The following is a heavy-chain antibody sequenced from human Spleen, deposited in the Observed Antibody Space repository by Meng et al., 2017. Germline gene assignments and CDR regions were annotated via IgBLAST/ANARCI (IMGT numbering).Heavy chain of an antibody. Sequence: SETLSPTCTVSGGSISSYSCSWIRQPPGKGLEWIGYIYYSGSTNYNPSLKSRVTISVDTSKNQFTLKLSSVTAADTAMYYCARFPSSSWFGGFDFWGQGTLVTVSS. D-gene: IGHD6-13*01. V-gene: IGHV4-59*12. CDR1: GGSISSYS. J-gene: IGHJ4*02. CDR3: ARFPSSSWFGGFDF. CDR2: IYYSGST.